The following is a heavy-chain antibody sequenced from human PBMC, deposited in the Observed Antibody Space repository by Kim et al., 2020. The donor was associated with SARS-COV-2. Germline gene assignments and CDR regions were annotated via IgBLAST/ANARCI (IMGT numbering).Heavy chain of an antibody. Sequence: SETLSLTCTVSGGSISSGGYYWSWIRQHPGKGLEWIGYIYYSGSTYYNPSLKSRVTILVDTSKNQFSLKLSSVTAADTAVYYCARGGLWFGELLYEQTFDYWGQGTLVTVSS. V-gene: IGHV4-31*03. J-gene: IGHJ4*02. CDR3: ARGGLWFGELLYEQTFDY. CDR1: GGSISSGGYY. D-gene: IGHD3-10*01. CDR2: IYYSGST.